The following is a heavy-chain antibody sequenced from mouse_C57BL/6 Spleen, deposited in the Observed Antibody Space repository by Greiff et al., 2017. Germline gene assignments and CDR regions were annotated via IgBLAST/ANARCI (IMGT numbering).Heavy chain of an antibody. Sequence: VQLQQSGPELVKPGASVKISCKASGYTFTDYNLDWVKQSHGKSLEWIGDINPNNGGTIYNQKFKGKATLTVDKSSSTAYMELRSLTSEDTAVYYCARDYSNYVGFAYWGQGTMVTVSA. CDR3: ARDYSNYVGFAY. J-gene: IGHJ3*01. D-gene: IGHD2-5*01. CDR2: INPNNGGT. CDR1: GYTFTDYN. V-gene: IGHV1-18*01.